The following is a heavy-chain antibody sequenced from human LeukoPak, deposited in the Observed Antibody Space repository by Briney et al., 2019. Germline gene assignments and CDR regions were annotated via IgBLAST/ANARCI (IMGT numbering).Heavy chain of an antibody. CDR2: IYSGGDT. J-gene: IGHJ4*02. CDR1: GFSIRINY. D-gene: IGHD2-15*01. CDR3: ARDLVAATPGVMD. Sequence: GGSLRLSCTASGFSIRINYMSWVRQAPGKGLEWVSVIYSGGDTFYTDSVKGRFTISRDNSKNTVYLQMNSLTAADTAVYYCARDLVAATPGVMDWGQGTLVTVSS. V-gene: IGHV3-66*01.